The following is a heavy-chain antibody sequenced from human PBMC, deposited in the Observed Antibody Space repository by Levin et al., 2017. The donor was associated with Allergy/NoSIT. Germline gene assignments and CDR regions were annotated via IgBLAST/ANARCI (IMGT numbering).Heavy chain of an antibody. Sequence: GESLKISCKASGYTFTSYAMNWVRQAPGQGLEWMGWINTNTGNPTYAQGFTGRFVFSLDTSVSTAYLQISSLKAEDTAVYYCARVVVYAIEDGYYFDYWGQGTLVTVSS. D-gene: IGHD2-8*02. J-gene: IGHJ4*02. V-gene: IGHV7-4-1*02. CDR3: ARVVVYAIEDGYYFDY. CDR2: INTNTGNP. CDR1: GYTFTSYA.